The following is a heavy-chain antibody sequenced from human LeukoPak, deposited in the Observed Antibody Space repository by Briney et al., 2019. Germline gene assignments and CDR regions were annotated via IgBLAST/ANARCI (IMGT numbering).Heavy chain of an antibody. J-gene: IGHJ4*02. CDR1: GGSFSGYY. D-gene: IGHD5-18*01. CDR2: INHSGST. Sequence: SETLSLTCAVYGGSFSGYYWSWIRQPPGKGLEWSGEINHSGSTNYNPSLKSRVTISVDTSKHQFSLKLSSVTAADTAVYYCARGRFGHTALFGNWGQGTLVTVSS. V-gene: IGHV4-34*01. CDR3: ARGRFGHTALFGN.